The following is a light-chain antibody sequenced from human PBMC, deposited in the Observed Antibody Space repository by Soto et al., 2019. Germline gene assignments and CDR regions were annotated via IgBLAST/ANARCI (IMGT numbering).Light chain of an antibody. J-gene: IGKJ2*01. CDR2: DAT. CDR3: QQYYDSMYT. V-gene: IGKV1-33*01. Sequence: DIQMTQSPSSLSVSVGDRVTITCQASQDIRNSLNWYQQKAGKAPELLVNDATNLELGVPSRFSGSGSGPDFTFTISSLQPEDFATYYCQQYYDSMYTFGQGTKLEI. CDR1: QDIRNS.